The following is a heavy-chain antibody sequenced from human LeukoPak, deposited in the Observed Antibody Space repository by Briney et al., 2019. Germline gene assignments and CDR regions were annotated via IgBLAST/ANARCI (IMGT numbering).Heavy chain of an antibody. V-gene: IGHV4-39*01. D-gene: IGHD1-26*01. J-gene: IGHJ4*02. CDR1: GGSISSSRYY. CDR3: ASHIRVGAAVALYYFDY. Sequence: SETLSLTCTVSGGSISSSRYYWGWIRQPPGKGLEWIGTIFYSGITYYNPSLKSRVTISVDTSKNQFSLKLSSVTAADTAVYYCASHIRVGAAVALYYFDYWGQGTLVTVSS. CDR2: IFYSGIT.